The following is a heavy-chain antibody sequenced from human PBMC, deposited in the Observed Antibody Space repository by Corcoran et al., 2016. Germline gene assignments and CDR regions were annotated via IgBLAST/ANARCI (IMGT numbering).Heavy chain of an antibody. V-gene: IGHV1-18*01. D-gene: IGHD4-17*01. CDR3: ARGDPYGDYFAY. Sequence: QVQLVQTGAEVKKPGASVKVSCKSSGYTFTSYGLSWVRQAPGQGLEWMGWISAYNGNTNYAQKLQGRVTMTTDTSTSTAYMELRSLRSDDTSVYYGARGDPYGDYFAYWGQGTLVTVSS. J-gene: IGHJ4*02. CDR1: GYTFTSYG. CDR2: ISAYNGNT.